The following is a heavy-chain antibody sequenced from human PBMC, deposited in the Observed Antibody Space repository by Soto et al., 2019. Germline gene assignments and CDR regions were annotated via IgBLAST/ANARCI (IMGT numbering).Heavy chain of an antibody. Sequence: GGSLRLSCAASGFTFSIYSMNWVRHAPGKGLEWVSYISSSSSTIYYADSVKGRFTISRDNAKNSLYLQMNSLRDEDTAVYYCARDPIYDSSGYYFVTAFDIWGQGTMVTVSS. CDR3: ARDPIYDSSGYYFVTAFDI. D-gene: IGHD3-22*01. V-gene: IGHV3-48*02. CDR2: ISSSSSTI. J-gene: IGHJ3*02. CDR1: GFTFSIYS.